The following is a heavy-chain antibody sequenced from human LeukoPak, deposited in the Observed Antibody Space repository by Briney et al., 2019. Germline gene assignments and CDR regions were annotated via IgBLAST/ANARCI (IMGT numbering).Heavy chain of an antibody. J-gene: IGHJ4*02. CDR3: ARVRGYGYYFDY. D-gene: IGHD5-12*01. CDR1: GGSISSYY. V-gene: IGHV4-59*01. CDR2: IYYSGST. Sequence: SETLSLTCSVSGGSISSYYWSWIRQPPGKGLEWIEYIYYSGSTNYNPSLKSRVTISVDTSKNQFSLKLSSVTAADTAVYYCARVRGYGYYFDYWGQGTLVTVSS.